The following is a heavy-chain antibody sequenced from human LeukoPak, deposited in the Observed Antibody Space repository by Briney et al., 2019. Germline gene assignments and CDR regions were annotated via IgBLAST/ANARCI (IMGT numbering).Heavy chain of an antibody. CDR1: GGSISSSPYY. V-gene: IGHV4-39*07. D-gene: IGHD3-10*01. J-gene: IGHJ6*03. CDR3: ARTSSSGGYYGSGSYYPSWYYYYYMDV. Sequence: SETLSLTCTVSGGSISSSPYYWAWIRQPPGKGLEWIGSIYYSGSAYYNPSLKSRVTISVDTSKNQFSLKLSSVTAADTAVYYCARTSSSGGYYGSGSYYPSWYYYYYMDVWGKGTTVTVSS. CDR2: IYYSGSA.